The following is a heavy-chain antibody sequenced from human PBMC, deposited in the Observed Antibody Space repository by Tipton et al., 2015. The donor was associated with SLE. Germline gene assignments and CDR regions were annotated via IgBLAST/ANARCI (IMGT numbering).Heavy chain of an antibody. J-gene: IGHJ4*02. V-gene: IGHV4-30-2*01. CDR3: ARGGVDYGGAYFDY. CDR2: IYHSGST. Sequence: TLSLTCAVSGGSISSGGYSWSWIRQPPGKGLEWIGYIYHSGSTNYNPSLKSRVTISVDTSKNQFSLKLSSVTAADTAVYYCARGGVDYGGAYFDYWGQGTLVTVSS. CDR1: GGSISSGGYS. D-gene: IGHD4-23*01.